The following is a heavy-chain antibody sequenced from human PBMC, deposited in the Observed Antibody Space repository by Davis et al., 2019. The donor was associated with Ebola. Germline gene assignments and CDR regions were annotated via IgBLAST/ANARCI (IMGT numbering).Heavy chain of an antibody. CDR2: IYPGDSDT. V-gene: IGHV5-51*01. J-gene: IGHJ3*02. CDR3: ARQRNYGDPRDAFDI. CDR1: GYSFTSYW. Sequence: KVSCKGSGYSFTSYWIGWVRQMPGKGLEWMGIIYPGDSDTRYSPSFQGQVTISADKSISTAYLQWSSLKASDTAMYYCARQRNYGDPRDAFDIWGQGTMVTVSS. D-gene: IGHD4-17*01.